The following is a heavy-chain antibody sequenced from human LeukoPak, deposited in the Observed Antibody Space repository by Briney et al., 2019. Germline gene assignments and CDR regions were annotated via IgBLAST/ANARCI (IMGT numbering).Heavy chain of an antibody. CDR2: IIPIFGTA. D-gene: IGHD5-18*01. J-gene: IGHJ6*03. Sequence: GASVKVSCKASGCTFSSYAISWVRQAPGQGLEWMGGIIPIFGTANYAQKFQGRVTITTDESTSTAYMELSSLRSEDTAVYYCGRNTAMVRDYYYYYMDVWGKGTTVTVSS. CDR3: GRNTAMVRDYYYYYMDV. V-gene: IGHV1-69*05. CDR1: GCTFSSYA.